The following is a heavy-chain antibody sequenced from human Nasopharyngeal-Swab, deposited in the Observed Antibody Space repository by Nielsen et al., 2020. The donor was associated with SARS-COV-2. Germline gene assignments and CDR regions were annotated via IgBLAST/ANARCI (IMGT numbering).Heavy chain of an antibody. CDR2: IFYSETP. Sequence: SETLSLTCTVSGASVTSNHYFWGWVRQPPGEGLEWIGSIFYSETPSYNPSLKSRVTISVDRTRNQFSLRLSSVAAADTAVYYCARHAFCSSFCHNWYFDLWGRGTLVTVSS. D-gene: IGHD6-6*01. CDR1: GASVTSNHYF. V-gene: IGHV4-39*01. J-gene: IGHJ2*01. CDR3: ARHAFCSSFCHNWYFDL.